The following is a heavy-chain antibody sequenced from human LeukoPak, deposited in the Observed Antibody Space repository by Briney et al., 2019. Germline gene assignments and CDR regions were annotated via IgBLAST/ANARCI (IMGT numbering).Heavy chain of an antibody. CDR2: IALAGDK. CDR3: ARSSSSSEIVS. J-gene: IGHJ4*02. CDR1: RLTFSHYD. V-gene: IGHV3-13*01. Sequence: GGSLSLSCAVSRLTFSHYDMHWVRQAGGKGLEWVSDIALAGDKYYAGSVEGRFTISRENAKNSLYLQINSLSADDTAVYYCARSSSSSEIVSWRQGTLVTVSS. D-gene: IGHD6-19*01.